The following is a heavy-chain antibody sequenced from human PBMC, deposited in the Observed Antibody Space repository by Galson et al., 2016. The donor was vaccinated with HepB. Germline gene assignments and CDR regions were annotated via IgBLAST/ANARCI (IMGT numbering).Heavy chain of an antibody. J-gene: IGHJ4*02. CDR1: GGSISNNYHY. D-gene: IGHD1-14*01. V-gene: IGHV4-39*06. CDR3: ARQPASRTHYFDY. CDR2: IYYSGST. Sequence: SETLSLTCIVSGGSISNNYHYWGWIRQSPGKGLVWIGHIYYSGSTYSNLSLKSRVTISVDTSKNQFPLKLSSVTAADTAGYYCARQPASRTHYFDYWGQGTRVTVSS.